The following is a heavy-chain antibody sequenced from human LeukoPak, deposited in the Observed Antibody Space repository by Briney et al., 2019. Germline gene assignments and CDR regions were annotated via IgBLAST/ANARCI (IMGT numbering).Heavy chain of an antibody. D-gene: IGHD6-6*01. V-gene: IGHV1-18*01. CDR1: GYTFTSYG. J-gene: IGHJ5*02. Sequence: ASVKVSCKASGYTFTSYGISWVRQAPGQGLEWMGWISAYNGNTNYAQKLQGRVTMTTDTSTSTAYMELRSLRSDDTAVHYCAITLDADYSSSSWFDPWGQGTLVTVSS. CDR2: ISAYNGNT. CDR3: AITLDADYSSSSWFDP.